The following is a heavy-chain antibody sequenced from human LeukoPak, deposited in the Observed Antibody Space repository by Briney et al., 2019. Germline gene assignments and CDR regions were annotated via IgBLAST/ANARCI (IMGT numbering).Heavy chain of an antibody. CDR2: ISSSGGII. D-gene: IGHD3-10*01. Sequence: KTGGSLRLSCAASGFSFSSYEMNWVRQAQGKGLEWVSYISSSGGIIYYADFVKGRFTISRDNAKKSLYLQMNSLRVEDTAVYYCARDRSGSFLDYWGQGTLVTVSS. CDR3: ARDRSGSFLDY. CDR1: GFSFSSYE. J-gene: IGHJ4*02. V-gene: IGHV3-48*03.